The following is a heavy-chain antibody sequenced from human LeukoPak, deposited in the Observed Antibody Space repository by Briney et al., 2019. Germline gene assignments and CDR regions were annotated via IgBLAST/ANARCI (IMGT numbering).Heavy chain of an antibody. V-gene: IGHV1-69-2*01. J-gene: IGHJ4*02. CDR2: VDPEDGET. CDR3: ATSGALWFGES. CDR1: GYTFTDYY. Sequence: ASVKVSCXVSGYTFTDYYMHWVQLAPGKGLEWMGLVDPEDGETIYAEKFQGRVTITADTSTDTAYMELSSLRSEDTAVYHCATSGALWFGESWGQGTLVTVSS. D-gene: IGHD3-10*01.